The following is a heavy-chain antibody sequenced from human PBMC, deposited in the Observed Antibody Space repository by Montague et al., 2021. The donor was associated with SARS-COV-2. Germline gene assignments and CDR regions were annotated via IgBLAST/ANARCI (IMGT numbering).Heavy chain of an antibody. CDR1: GFTFSSYA. CDR3: AAPMVKDY. V-gene: IGHV3-30-3*01. CDR2: ISYDGSNK. D-gene: IGHD5-18*01. Sequence: SLRLSCAASGFTFSSYAMHWVRQAPGKELEWVAVISYDGSNKYYADSVKGRFTISRDNSKNTLYLQKNSLRAEDTAVYYCAAPMVKDYWGQGTLVTVSS. J-gene: IGHJ4*02.